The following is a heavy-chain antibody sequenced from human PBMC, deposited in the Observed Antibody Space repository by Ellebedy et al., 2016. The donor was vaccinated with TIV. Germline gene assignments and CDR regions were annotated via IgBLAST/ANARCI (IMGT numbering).Heavy chain of an antibody. CDR3: TRFYDSNSFDY. D-gene: IGHD3-3*01. J-gene: IGHJ4*02. CDR1: GFTFSGSA. Sequence: GESLKISCAASGFTFSGSAMHRVRQASGKGLEWVGRIRSKADSYATAYAASVKGRSTISRDDSKNTAYLQMNSLKTEDTAVYYCTRFYDSNSFDYWGQGTLVTVSS. CDR2: IRSKADSYAT. V-gene: IGHV3-73*01.